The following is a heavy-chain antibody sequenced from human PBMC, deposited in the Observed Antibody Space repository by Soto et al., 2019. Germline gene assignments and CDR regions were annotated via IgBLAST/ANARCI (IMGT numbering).Heavy chain of an antibody. CDR2: IIPNFGTT. CDR3: ARDXGGEATIRX. Sequence: QVQLVQSGAEVKKPGSSVKVSCKASGGSFSNFVISWVRQAPGQGLEWMGGIIPNFGTTNYAQKFQGKVTITADETTRTAYLELXXXTSEDTSVYYCARDXGGEATIRXWXXGTLVTVSS. D-gene: IGHD5-12*01. V-gene: IGHV1-69*01. CDR1: GGSFSNFV. J-gene: IGHJ4*02.